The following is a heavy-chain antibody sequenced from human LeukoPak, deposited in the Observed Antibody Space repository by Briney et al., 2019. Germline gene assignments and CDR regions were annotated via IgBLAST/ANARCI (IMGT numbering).Heavy chain of an antibody. Sequence: ASLKVSCKASGYTFTGYYMHWVRQTPGQGLEWMGWINPNSGGTNYAQKFQGRVTMTRDTSISTAYMELSRLRSDDTAVYCCARYIAHGAFDIWGQGTMVTVSS. D-gene: IGHD2-15*01. V-gene: IGHV1-2*02. CDR3: ARYIAHGAFDI. CDR2: INPNSGGT. CDR1: GYTFTGYY. J-gene: IGHJ3*02.